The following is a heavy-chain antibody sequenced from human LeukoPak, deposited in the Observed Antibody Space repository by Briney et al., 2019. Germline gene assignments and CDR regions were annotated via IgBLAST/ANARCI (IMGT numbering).Heavy chain of an antibody. Sequence: GGSLRLSCAASGFTFSSYAMSWVRQAPGKGLEWVSAISASGGSTYYADSVKGRFTISRDKSKNTLYLQMNSLRAEDTAVYYCARDSGPREGYFDYWGQGTLVTVSS. CDR3: ARDSGPREGYFDY. J-gene: IGHJ4*02. CDR1: GFTFSSYA. V-gene: IGHV3-23*01. D-gene: IGHD5-24*01. CDR2: ISASGGST.